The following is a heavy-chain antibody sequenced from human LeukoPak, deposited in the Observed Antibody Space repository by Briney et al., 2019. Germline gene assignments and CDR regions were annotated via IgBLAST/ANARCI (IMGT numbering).Heavy chain of an antibody. CDR3: ARQSVVVVAATEAWFDY. CDR2: INHSGST. Sequence: PSETLSLTCAVYGGSFSGYYWSWIRQPPGKGLEWIGEINHSGSTNYNPSLKSRVTISVDTSKNQFSLKLSSVTAADTAVYYCARQSVVVVAATEAWFDYWGQGTLVTVSS. CDR1: GGSFSGYY. V-gene: IGHV4-34*01. J-gene: IGHJ4*02. D-gene: IGHD2-15*01.